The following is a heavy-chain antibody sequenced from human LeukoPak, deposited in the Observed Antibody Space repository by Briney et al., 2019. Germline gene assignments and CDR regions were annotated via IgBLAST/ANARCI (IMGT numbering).Heavy chain of an antibody. CDR1: GGSFSGYY. D-gene: IGHD3-3*01. CDR2: INHSGST. CDR3: ARGLGVVIGHNWFDP. V-gene: IGHV4-34*01. Sequence: SETLSPTCAVYGGSFSGYYWSWIRQPPGKGLEWIGEINHSGSTNYNPSLKSRVTISVDTSKNQFSLKLSSVTAADTAVYYCARGLGVVIGHNWFDPWGQGTLVTVSS. J-gene: IGHJ5*02.